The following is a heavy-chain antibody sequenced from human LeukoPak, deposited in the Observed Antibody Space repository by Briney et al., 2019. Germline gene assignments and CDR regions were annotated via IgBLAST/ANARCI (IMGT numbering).Heavy chain of an antibody. CDR2: ISYDGSNK. D-gene: IGHD3-16*02. V-gene: IGHV3-30-3*01. Sequence: PGGSLRLSCAASGFTFDDYAMHWVRQAPGKGLEWVAVISYDGSNKYYADSVKGRFTISRDNSKNTLYLQLNSLRAEDTAVYYCARGYRWAAPCDSWGQGTLVTVSS. J-gene: IGHJ4*02. CDR3: ARGYRWAAPCDS. CDR1: GFTFDDYA.